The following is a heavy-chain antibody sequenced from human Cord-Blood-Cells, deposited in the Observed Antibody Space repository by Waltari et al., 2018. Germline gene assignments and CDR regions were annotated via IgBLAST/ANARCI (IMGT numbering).Heavy chain of an antibody. CDR1: GGSFSGYY. D-gene: IGHD3-9*01. Sequence: QVQLQQWGAGLLKPSETLSLTCAVYGGSFSGYYWSWIRQPPGKGLEWIGEINHSESTNYNPSLKSRVTISVDTSKNQFSLKLSSVTAADTAVYYCARGLGDILTGRSLDAFDIWGQGTMVTDSS. V-gene: IGHV4-34*01. CDR2: INHSEST. CDR3: ARGLGDILTGRSLDAFDI. J-gene: IGHJ3*02.